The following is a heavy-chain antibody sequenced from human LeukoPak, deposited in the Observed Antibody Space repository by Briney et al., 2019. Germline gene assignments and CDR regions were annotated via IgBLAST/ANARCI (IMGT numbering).Heavy chain of an antibody. CDR1: GFTLSSYE. CDR3: ARSGLNRFDY. V-gene: IGHV3-23*01. Sequence: GGSLRLSCTASGFTLSSYEMSWIRQAPGKGLEWVSSIDYSGGNTYYADSVKGRFSISRDDSKNTLYLQMNSLRAEDTAAYYCARSGLNRFDYWGQGTLVTVSS. D-gene: IGHD2-15*01. J-gene: IGHJ4*02. CDR2: IDYSGGNT.